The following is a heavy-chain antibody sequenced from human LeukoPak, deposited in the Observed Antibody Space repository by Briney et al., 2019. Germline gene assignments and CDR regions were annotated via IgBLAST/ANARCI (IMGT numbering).Heavy chain of an antibody. Sequence: QSGGSLRLSCAASGFTFSSYWVHWVRQAPGKGLVWVSRINSDGSSTSYADSVKGRFTISRDNAKNTLYLQMNSLRAEDTAVYYCARDHCSSTSCYVNWFDPWAREPWSPSPQ. CDR3: ARDHCSSTSCYVNWFDP. CDR2: INSDGSST. J-gene: IGHJ5*02. V-gene: IGHV3-74*01. D-gene: IGHD2-2*01. CDR1: GFTFSSYW.